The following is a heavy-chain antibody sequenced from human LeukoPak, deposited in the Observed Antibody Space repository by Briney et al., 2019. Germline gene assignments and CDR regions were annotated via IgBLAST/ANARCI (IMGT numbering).Heavy chain of an antibody. CDR3: ARGPRGYSYGDSTGDYYYYGMDV. Sequence: PGGSLRLSCAASGFTFSSYDMHWVRQATGKGLEWVSAIGTAGDTYYPGSVKGRFTISRENAKNSLYFQMNSLRAGDTAVYYCARGPRGYSYGDSTGDYYYYGMDVWGQGTTVTVSS. D-gene: IGHD5-18*01. CDR2: IGTAGDT. J-gene: IGHJ6*02. CDR1: GFTFSSYD. V-gene: IGHV3-13*01.